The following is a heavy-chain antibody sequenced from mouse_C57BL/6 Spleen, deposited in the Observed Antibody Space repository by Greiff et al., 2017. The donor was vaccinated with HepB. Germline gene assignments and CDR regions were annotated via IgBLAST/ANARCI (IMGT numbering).Heavy chain of an antibody. CDR3: ARNMGLRQATWFAY. CDR1: GYTFTSYD. V-gene: IGHV1-85*01. Sequence: VHLVESGPELVKPGASVKLSCKASGYTFTSYDINWVKQRPGQGLEWIGWIYPRDGSTKYNEKFKGKATLTVDTSSSTAYMELHSLTSEDSAVYFCARNMGLRQATWFAYWGQGTLVTVSA. D-gene: IGHD2-4*01. J-gene: IGHJ3*01. CDR2: IYPRDGST.